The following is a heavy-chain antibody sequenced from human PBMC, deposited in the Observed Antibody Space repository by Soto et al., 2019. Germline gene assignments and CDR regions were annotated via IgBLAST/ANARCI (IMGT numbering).Heavy chain of an antibody. CDR2: ISAYNGNT. J-gene: IGHJ3*02. CDR1: GYTFTSYG. D-gene: IGHD3-16*01. CDR3: ARVGPYVPPLDAFDI. V-gene: IGHV1-18*01. Sequence: ASVKVSCKASGYTFTSYGISWVRQAPGQGLEWMGWISAYNGNTNYAQKLQGRVTMTTDTSTSTAYMELRSLRSDDTAVYYCARVGPYVPPLDAFDIWGQGTMVTVSS.